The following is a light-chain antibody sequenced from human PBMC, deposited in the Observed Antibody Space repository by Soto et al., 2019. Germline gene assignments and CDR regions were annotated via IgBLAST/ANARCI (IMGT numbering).Light chain of an antibody. V-gene: IGKV3-11*01. J-gene: IGKJ4*01. CDR3: QQHSNRLT. CDR1: QSVDSY. Sequence: EIVLTQSPATLSLSPGERATLSCRASQSVDSYLAWYQQKPGQAPRLLIFDASNRATGIPARFSGSGSGTDFTLPISSLEPDDLAVYYCQQHSNRLTFGGGTKVEI. CDR2: DAS.